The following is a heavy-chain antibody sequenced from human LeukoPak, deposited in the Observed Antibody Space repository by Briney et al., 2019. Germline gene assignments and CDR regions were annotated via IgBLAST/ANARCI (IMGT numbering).Heavy chain of an antibody. CDR3: ARERGPIAVVPVAMDY. CDR1: GFTFSSYE. J-gene: IGHJ4*02. Sequence: GGSLRLSCAASGFTFSSYEMNWVRQAPGKGLEWVSYISSSGSTIYYADSVKGRFTISRDNAKNSLYLQMNSLRAEDTAVYYCARERGPIAVVPVAMDYWGQGTLVTVSS. D-gene: IGHD2-2*01. CDR2: ISSSGSTI. V-gene: IGHV3-48*03.